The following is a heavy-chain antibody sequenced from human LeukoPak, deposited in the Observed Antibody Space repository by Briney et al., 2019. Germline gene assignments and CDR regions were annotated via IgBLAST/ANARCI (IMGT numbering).Heavy chain of an antibody. D-gene: IGHD1-26*01. CDR2: IYYSGST. CDR3: ARVMYDGSYYDGFDP. CDR1: GGSISSYY. Sequence: SETLSLTCTVAGGSISSYYWSWIRQPPGKGLEWIGYIYYSGSTNYNPSLKSRVTISVDTSKNQFSLKLTSVTAADTALYYWARVMYDGSYYDGFDPWGRGTLVTVSS. V-gene: IGHV4-59*01. J-gene: IGHJ5*02.